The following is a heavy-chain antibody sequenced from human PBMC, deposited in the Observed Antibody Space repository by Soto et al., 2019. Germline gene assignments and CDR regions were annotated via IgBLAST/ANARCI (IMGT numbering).Heavy chain of an antibody. D-gene: IGHD2-21*01. J-gene: IGHJ5*02. Sequence: SETLSLTCSVSGGSISYNSYYWGWIRQPPGKGLEWVGGIFYTGTTYYSPSLKDRVTISVDTSKNSFSLNLTSVTATDTAVYFCARLVVVAPVANAWGQGTLVTVSS. V-gene: IGHV4-39*02. CDR3: ARLVVVAPVANA. CDR1: GGSISYNSYY. CDR2: IFYTGTT.